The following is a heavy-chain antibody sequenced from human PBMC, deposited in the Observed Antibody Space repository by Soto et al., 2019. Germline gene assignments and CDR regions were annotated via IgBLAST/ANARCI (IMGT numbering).Heavy chain of an antibody. J-gene: IGHJ4*02. D-gene: IGHD4-17*01. Sequence: GASVKVSCKASGGTFSSYAISWVRQAPGQGLEWMGGIIPIFGTANYAQKFQGRVTITADESTNTAYMELSSLRSEDTAVYYCARTVYGDYVPNDYWGQGTLVTVSS. V-gene: IGHV1-69*01. CDR1: GGTFSSYA. CDR2: IIPIFGTA. CDR3: ARTVYGDYVPNDY.